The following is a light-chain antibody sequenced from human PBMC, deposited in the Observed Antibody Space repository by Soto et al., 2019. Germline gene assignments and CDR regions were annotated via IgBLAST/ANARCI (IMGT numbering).Light chain of an antibody. CDR3: QQRQYWPPIT. J-gene: IGKJ5*01. Sequence: EIVSTQSPGTLSLSPGERATLSCRASQSVRSSLAWYQQKPGQAPRLLIYDTSNRATGVPARFSGSGSGTDFTLTISSLEPEDCAIYYCQQRQYWPPITFGQGTRLEIK. CDR2: DTS. CDR1: QSVRSS. V-gene: IGKV3-11*01.